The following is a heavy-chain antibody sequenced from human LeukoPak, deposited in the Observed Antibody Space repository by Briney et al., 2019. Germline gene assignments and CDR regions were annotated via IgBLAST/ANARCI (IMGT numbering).Heavy chain of an antibody. Sequence: ASVKVSCKASGYTFTSYYMHWVRQAPGQELEWMGIINPSGGSTSYAQKFQGRVTMTRDTSTSTVYMELSSLRSEDTAVYYCARPQRAYYYDSSGYYLDYWGQGTLVTVSS. CDR2: INPSGGST. V-gene: IGHV1-46*01. D-gene: IGHD3-22*01. CDR1: GYTFTSYY. J-gene: IGHJ4*02. CDR3: ARPQRAYYYDSSGYYLDY.